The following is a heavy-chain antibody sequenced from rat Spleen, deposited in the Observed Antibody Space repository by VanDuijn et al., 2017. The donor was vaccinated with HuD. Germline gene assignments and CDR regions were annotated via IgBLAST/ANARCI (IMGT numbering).Heavy chain of an antibody. J-gene: IGHJ2*01. Sequence: EVQVVESGGGIVQPGRSMKLSCAASGFTFSNYDMVWVRQAPAQGLKWVATISYDGSTPYYRDSVKGRFTISRDNAKSTLYLHMDSLRFEETATYPCTRGYYFDYWGQGVMVTVSS. CDR1: GFTFSNYD. V-gene: IGHV5-29*01. CDR3: TRGYYFDY. CDR2: ISYDGSTP.